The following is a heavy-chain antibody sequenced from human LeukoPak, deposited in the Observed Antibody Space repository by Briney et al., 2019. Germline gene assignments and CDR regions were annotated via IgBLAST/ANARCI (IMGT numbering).Heavy chain of an antibody. Sequence: GGSLRLSCAASGFTFSSYSMNWVRRAPGKGLEWVSSISSSSSYIYYADSVKGRFTISRDNAKNSLYLQMNSLRAEDTAVYYCARALTGDGYYYGMDVWGKGTTVTVSS. V-gene: IGHV3-21*01. CDR3: ARALTGDGYYYGMDV. J-gene: IGHJ6*04. D-gene: IGHD7-27*01. CDR1: GFTFSSYS. CDR2: ISSSSSYI.